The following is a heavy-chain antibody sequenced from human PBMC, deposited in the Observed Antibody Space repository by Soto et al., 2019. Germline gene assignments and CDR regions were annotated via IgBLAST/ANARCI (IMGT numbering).Heavy chain of an antibody. CDR3: VRGRAFMSRVAFDI. J-gene: IGHJ3*02. V-gene: IGHV4-34*02. CDR2: IIHSGST. Sequence: QVQLQQRGAGLLKPSETLSLTCAVLGGSFSDYYWTWIRQPPGKGLEWIGEIIHSGSTSYNPSLKARRTLSVETSTKELSLTLSSVTAADTAAYHCVRGRAFMSRVAFDIGSQGTMVTYSS. D-gene: IGHD1-26*01. CDR1: GGSFSDYY.